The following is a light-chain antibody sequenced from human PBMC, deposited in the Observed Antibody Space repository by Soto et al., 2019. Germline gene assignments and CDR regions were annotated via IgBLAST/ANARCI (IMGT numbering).Light chain of an antibody. V-gene: IGLV2-14*01. CDR3: SSYTSSSTLYV. J-gene: IGLJ1*01. CDR1: SSDVGGYNY. Sequence: QSALTQPASVSGSPGQSITISCTGTSSDVGGYNYVSWYQQHPGKAPKLMIYEVSKRPSGVSNRFSGSKSGNTASLTISGLQAEDEAYYYCSSYTSSSTLYVFGTGTKLTVL. CDR2: EVS.